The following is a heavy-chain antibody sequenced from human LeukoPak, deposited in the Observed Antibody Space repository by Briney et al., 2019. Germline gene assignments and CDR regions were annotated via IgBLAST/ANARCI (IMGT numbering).Heavy chain of an antibody. CDR2: IYSSGST. V-gene: IGHV4-4*07. CDR1: DGSISSNY. D-gene: IGHD3-22*01. J-gene: IGHJ5*02. Sequence: PSETLSLTCTVSDGSISSNYWSWLRQPAGKGLEWIGRIYSSGSTNYNPSLNPSLKSRVTMSVDTSKNQFSLKLSSVTAADTAVYYCARDRYDSVYNWFDHWGQGTLVTVSS. CDR3: ARDRYDSVYNWFDH.